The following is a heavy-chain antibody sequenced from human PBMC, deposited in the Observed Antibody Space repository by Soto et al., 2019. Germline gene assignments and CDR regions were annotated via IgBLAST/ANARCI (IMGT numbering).Heavy chain of an antibody. CDR2: ISSSGMTI. CDR3: ARTQGYCSNTNCYAYFDY. Sequence: GGSLRLSCAASGFSFSTYAMNWVRQAPGKGLEWVAYISSSGMTIYYADSVKGRFTISRDNAENSLYLQMDSLRAEDTSVYYCARTQGYCSNTNCYAYFDYWGQGTLVTVSS. J-gene: IGHJ4*02. CDR1: GFSFSTYA. V-gene: IGHV3-48*01. D-gene: IGHD2-2*01.